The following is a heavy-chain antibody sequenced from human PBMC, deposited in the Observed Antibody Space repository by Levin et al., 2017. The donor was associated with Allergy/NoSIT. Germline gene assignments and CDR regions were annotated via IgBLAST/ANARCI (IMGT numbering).Heavy chain of an antibody. V-gene: IGHV1-8*01. D-gene: IGHD5-12*01. J-gene: IGHJ5*02. CDR3: ARGRRPTMSWFDP. CDR2: MNPNSGNT. CDR1: GYTFTSYD. Sequence: GESLKISCKASGYTFTSYDINWVRQATGQGLEWMGWMNPNSGNTGYAQKFQGRVTMTRNTSISTAYMELSSLRSEDTAVYYCARGRRPTMSWFDPWGQGTLVTVSS.